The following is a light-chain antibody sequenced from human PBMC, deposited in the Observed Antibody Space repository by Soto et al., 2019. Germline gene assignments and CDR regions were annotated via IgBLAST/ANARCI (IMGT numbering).Light chain of an antibody. V-gene: IGKV1-39*01. J-gene: IGKJ2*01. CDR1: QTISND. CDR2: AAS. CDR3: QQSYSTPPYT. Sequence: DIQMTQSPSSLSASVGDRVTITCRASQTISNDLYWYQQKPGKAPKLLIYAASTLQGGVPLRFSGSGSGTDVTLTISSMQPEDFATYYCQQSYSTPPYTFGQGTRLEIK.